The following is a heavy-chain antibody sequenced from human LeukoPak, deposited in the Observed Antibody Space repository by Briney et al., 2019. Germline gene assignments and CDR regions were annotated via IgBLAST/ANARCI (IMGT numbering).Heavy chain of an antibody. CDR3: AKARLVRGVIMTPFYFDY. J-gene: IGHJ4*02. Sequence: PGGSLRLSCAASGFIFSSYAMSWVRQAQGKGLEWVSAVSGSGDSTYYADSVKGRFTVSRDNSKNTLYLRMNSLRAEDTAVYYCAKARLVRGVIMTPFYFDYWGQGTLVTLSS. D-gene: IGHD3-10*01. V-gene: IGHV3-23*01. CDR1: GFIFSSYA. CDR2: VSGSGDST.